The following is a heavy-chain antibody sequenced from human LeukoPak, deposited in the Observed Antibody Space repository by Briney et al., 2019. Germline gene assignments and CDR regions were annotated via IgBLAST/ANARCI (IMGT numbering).Heavy chain of an antibody. CDR3: ARYYTGIAAAELAPWFDP. D-gene: IGHD6-13*01. CDR2: IYYSGST. V-gene: IGHV4-39*01. Sequence: KSSETLSLTCTVSGGSISSSSYNWGWIRQPPGKGLEWVGSIYYSGSTYYNPSLKSRVTISVDTSKNQFSLKLSSVTAADTAVYYCARYYTGIAAAELAPWFDPWGQGTLVTVSS. J-gene: IGHJ5*02. CDR1: GGSISSSSYN.